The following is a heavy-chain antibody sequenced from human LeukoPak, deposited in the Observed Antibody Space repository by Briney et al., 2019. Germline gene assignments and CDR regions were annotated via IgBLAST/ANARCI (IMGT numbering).Heavy chain of an antibody. CDR2: IWYDGSNK. CDR1: GFTFSSYG. J-gene: IGHJ3*02. CDR3: AKSPAVDAAFDI. V-gene: IGHV3-33*06. D-gene: IGHD4-23*01. Sequence: GGSLRLSCAASGFTFSSYGMHWVRQAPGKGLEWVAVIWYDGSNKYYADSVKGRFTISRDNSKNTLYLQMNSLRAEDTAVYYCAKSPAVDAAFDIWGQGTMVTVSS.